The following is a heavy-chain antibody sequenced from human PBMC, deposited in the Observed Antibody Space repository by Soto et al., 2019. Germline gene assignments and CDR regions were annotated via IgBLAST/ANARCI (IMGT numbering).Heavy chain of an antibody. CDR2: INAGNGNT. V-gene: IGHV1-3*05. J-gene: IGHJ4*02. Sequence: QVQLVQSGAEEKKPGASVKVSCKASGYTFTSYAMHWVRQAPGQRLEWMGWINAGNGNTKYSQKFQGRVTITRDTSASTAYMELSSLRSEDTAVYYCARVYAWVAGTDYWGQGTLVTVSS. CDR1: GYTFTSYA. D-gene: IGHD6-19*01. CDR3: ARVYAWVAGTDY.